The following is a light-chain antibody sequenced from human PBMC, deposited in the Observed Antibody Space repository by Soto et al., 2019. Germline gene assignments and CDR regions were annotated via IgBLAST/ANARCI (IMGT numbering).Light chain of an antibody. CDR1: QSLVHSDGYTY. CDR2: RVS. V-gene: IGKV2-24*01. Sequence: IVMTQTPLSSPVTLGQPASISCRSSQSLVHSDGYTYLSWYQLKPGQPPRLLIYRVSNRFSGVPYRFSGSGAGTDFTLRISRVESEDVGVSFCMQGTQFPPYTFGQGTKLEI. J-gene: IGKJ2*01. CDR3: MQGTQFPPYT.